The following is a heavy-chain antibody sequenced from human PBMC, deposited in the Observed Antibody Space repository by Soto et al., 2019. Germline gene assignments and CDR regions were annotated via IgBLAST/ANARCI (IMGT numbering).Heavy chain of an antibody. V-gene: IGHV3-11*01. CDR1: GFTFSDYY. CDR3: ARGKLVDDYYYYYGMDV. CDR2: ISSSGSTI. D-gene: IGHD5-12*01. J-gene: IGHJ6*02. Sequence: GGSLRLSCAASGFTFSDYYMSWIRQAPGKGLEWVSYISSSGSTIYYADSVKGRFTISRDNAKNSLYLQMNSLRAEDTAVYYCARGKLVDDYYYYYGMDVWGQGTTVTVSS.